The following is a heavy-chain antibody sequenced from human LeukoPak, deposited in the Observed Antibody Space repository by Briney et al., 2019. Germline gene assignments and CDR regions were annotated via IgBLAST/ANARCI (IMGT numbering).Heavy chain of an antibody. CDR2: INPSGGST. Sequence: GASVKASCKASGYTFTNYGISWVRQAPGQGLEWMGIINPSGGSTSYAQKFQGRVTMTRDTSTSTVYMELSSLRSEDTAVYYCARDLGRHYYEYYFDYWGQGTLVTVSS. V-gene: IGHV1-46*01. CDR3: ARDLGRHYYEYYFDY. J-gene: IGHJ4*02. CDR1: GYTFTNYG. D-gene: IGHD3-22*01.